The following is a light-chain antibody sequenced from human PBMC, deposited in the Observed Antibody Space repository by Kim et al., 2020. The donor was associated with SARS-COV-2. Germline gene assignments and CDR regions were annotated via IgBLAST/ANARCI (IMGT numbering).Light chain of an antibody. CDR3: QQYDNWPPLT. CDR2: GAS. Sequence: PGERATLACRASQSVSSRLAWYQQKPGQAPRLLIYGASTRAPGIPARFSGSGSGTEFTLTISSLQSEDFAVYYCQQYDNWPPLTFGGGTKVEIK. J-gene: IGKJ4*01. V-gene: IGKV3D-15*01. CDR1: QSVSSR.